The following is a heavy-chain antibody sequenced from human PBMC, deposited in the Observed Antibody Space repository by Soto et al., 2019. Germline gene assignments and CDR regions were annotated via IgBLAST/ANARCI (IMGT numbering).Heavy chain of an antibody. Sequence: QVQLVQSGAEVKKPGASVKVSCKASGYTFTSYGISWVRQAPGQGLEWMGWISAYNGNTNYAQKLQGRVTMTTDTSTSTDYMELRSLRSDDTAVYYCARDLKAQWLVMVDYYYCMDVWGQGTTVTVSS. CDR3: ARDLKAQWLVMVDYYYCMDV. V-gene: IGHV1-18*01. CDR2: ISAYNGNT. CDR1: GYTFTSYG. D-gene: IGHD6-19*01. J-gene: IGHJ6*02.